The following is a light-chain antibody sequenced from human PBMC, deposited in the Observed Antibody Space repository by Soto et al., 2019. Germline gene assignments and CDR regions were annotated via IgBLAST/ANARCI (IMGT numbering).Light chain of an antibody. CDR1: QYINTR. J-gene: IGKJ1*01. V-gene: IGKV3-11*01. CDR2: QTS. Sequence: EIVLTQSPATLSSFPGDRVTLSCRASQYINTRLAWYQHRPGQAPRLLIYQTSLRAAGIPARFSASGSGTDFTLTITDGQPEDFALYYCHQRQSWPRTFGQGT. CDR3: HQRQSWPRT.